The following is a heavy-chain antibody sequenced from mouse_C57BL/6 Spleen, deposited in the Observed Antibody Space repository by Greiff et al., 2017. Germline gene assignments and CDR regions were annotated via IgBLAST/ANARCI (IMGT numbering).Heavy chain of an antibody. CDR1: GYTFTSYW. Sequence: QVQLQQPGAELVKPGASVKLSCKASGYTFTSYWMHWVKQRPGQGLEWIGMIHPNSGSTNYNEKFKSKATLTVDKSSSTAYMQLSSLTSEDSAVYYCARSLRYSNLYYAMDYWGQGTSVTVSS. V-gene: IGHV1-64*01. CDR2: IHPNSGST. CDR3: ARSLRYSNLYYAMDY. D-gene: IGHD2-5*01. J-gene: IGHJ4*01.